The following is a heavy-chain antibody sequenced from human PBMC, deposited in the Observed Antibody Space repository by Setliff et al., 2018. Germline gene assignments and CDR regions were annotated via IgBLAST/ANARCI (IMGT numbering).Heavy chain of an antibody. CDR2: IYHSGST. CDR1: GGSISSSSYY. J-gene: IGHJ5*02. Sequence: SETLSLTCTVSGGSISSSSYYWGWIRQPPGKGLEWIGSIYHSGSTYSNPSLKSRVTISVDTSKNQFSLKLSSVTAADTAVYYCARRNGEKLDPWGQGTLVTVSS. CDR3: ARRNGEKLDP. V-gene: IGHV4-39*07.